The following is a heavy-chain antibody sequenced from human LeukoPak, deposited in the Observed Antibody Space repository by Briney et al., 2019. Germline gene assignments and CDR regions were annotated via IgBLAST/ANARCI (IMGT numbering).Heavy chain of an antibody. CDR1: GGSISSSSYY. D-gene: IGHD4-23*01. CDR3: ARRAVVTHDAFDI. V-gene: IGHV4-39*07. J-gene: IGHJ3*02. Sequence: SETLSLTCTVSGGSISSSSYYWGWIRQPPGKGLEWIGSIYYSGSTYYNPSLKSRVTISVDTSKNQFSLKLSSVTAADTAVYYCARRAVVTHDAFDIWGQGTMVTVSS. CDR2: IYYSGST.